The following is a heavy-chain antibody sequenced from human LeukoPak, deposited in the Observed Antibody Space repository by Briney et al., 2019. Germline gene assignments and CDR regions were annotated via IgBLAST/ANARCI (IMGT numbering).Heavy chain of an antibody. CDR3: ATACSSTSCYAFDY. D-gene: IGHD2-2*01. CDR1: GYTLTELS. V-gene: IGHV1-24*01. J-gene: IGHJ4*02. Sequence: ASVKVSCKVSGYTLTELSMHWVRQAPGKGLEWMGGFDPEDGETIYAQKFQGRVTMTEDTSTDTAYMELSSLRSEDTAVYYCATACSSTSCYAFDYWGQGTLVTVSS. CDR2: FDPEDGET.